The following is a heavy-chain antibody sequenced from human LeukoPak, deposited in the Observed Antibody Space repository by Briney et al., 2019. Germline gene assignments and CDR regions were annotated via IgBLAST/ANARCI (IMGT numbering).Heavy chain of an antibody. CDR3: ARAGTRVDYYGSGSSVDY. Sequence: SETLSLTCAVYGGSFSGYYWSWIRQPPGKGLEWIGEINHSGSTNYNPSLKSRVTISVDTSKNQFPLKLSSVTAADTAVYYCARAGTRVDYYGSGSSVDYWGQGTLVTVSS. CDR1: GGSFSGYY. D-gene: IGHD3-10*01. V-gene: IGHV4-34*01. CDR2: INHSGST. J-gene: IGHJ4*02.